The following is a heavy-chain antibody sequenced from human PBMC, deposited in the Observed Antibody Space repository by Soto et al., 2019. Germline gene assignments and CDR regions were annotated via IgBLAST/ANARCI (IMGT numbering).Heavy chain of an antibody. CDR3: ARTGYSSGWYVGYYYGMDV. CDR1: GYTFTSYD. CDR2: MNPNSGNT. J-gene: IGHJ6*02. V-gene: IGHV1-8*01. Sequence: ASVKVSCKASGYTFTSYDINWVRQATGQGLEWMGWMNPNSGNTGYAQKFQGRVTMTRNTSISTAYMELSSLRSEDTAVYYCARTGYSSGWYVGYYYGMDVWGQGTTVTGS. D-gene: IGHD6-19*01.